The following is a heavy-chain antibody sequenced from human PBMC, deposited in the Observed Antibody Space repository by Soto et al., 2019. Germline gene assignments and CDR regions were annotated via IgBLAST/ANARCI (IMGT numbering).Heavy chain of an antibody. V-gene: IGHV3-53*01. CDR2: IYSGGGT. J-gene: IGHJ1*01. Sequence: EVQLVESGGGLIQPGGSLRVSCAASGFTVSSYYMSWVRQAPGKGLEWVSVIYSGGGTSYADSVKGRFTISRDISKNAVYLQMNSLRAEDTAVYYCARAVGRDSNQHWGQGTLVTVSS. CDR3: ARAVGRDSNQH. D-gene: IGHD4-4*01. CDR1: GFTVSSYY.